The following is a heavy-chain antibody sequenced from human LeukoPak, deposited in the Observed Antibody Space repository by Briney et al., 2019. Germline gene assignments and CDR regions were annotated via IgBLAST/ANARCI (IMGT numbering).Heavy chain of an antibody. CDR2: ISSSSSYI. J-gene: IGHJ4*02. Sequence: GGSLRLSCTVSGFSLSSYALNWVRQAPGKGLEWVSSISSSSSYIYYADSVKGRFTISRDNAKNSLYLQMNSLRAEDTAVYYCARDWDEVSSAPIYYFDYWGQGTLVTVSS. CDR1: GFSLSSYA. D-gene: IGHD3-22*01. V-gene: IGHV3-21*01. CDR3: ARDWDEVSSAPIYYFDY.